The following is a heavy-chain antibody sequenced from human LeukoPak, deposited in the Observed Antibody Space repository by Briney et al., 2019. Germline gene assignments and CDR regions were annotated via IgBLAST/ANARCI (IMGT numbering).Heavy chain of an antibody. CDR3: ARFPDY. CDR1: GFTFSDYH. Sequence: SGGSLRLSCTASGFTFSDYHMDWVRQAPGKGLEWVGRTRNKAHSYSTEYAASVKGRFIISRDDSKNSLYLQMNSLKTEDTAVYYCARFPDYWGQGTLVTVSS. V-gene: IGHV3-72*01. CDR2: TRNKAHSYST. J-gene: IGHJ4*02.